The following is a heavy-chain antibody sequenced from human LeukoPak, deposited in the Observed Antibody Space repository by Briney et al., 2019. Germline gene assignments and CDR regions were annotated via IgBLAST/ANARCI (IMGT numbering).Heavy chain of an antibody. CDR3: ARVYYSSSYDYWYFNL. D-gene: IGHD6-13*01. CDR2: IYYSGNT. J-gene: IGHJ2*01. Sequence: SETLSLTCTVSGGSIRSYYWSWIRQPPGKGLEWIGYIYYSGNTNYNPSLKSQLTISIDTSKNQFSLKLSSVTAADTAVYYCARVYYSSSYDYWYFNLWGRGTLVTVSS. CDR1: GGSIRSYY. V-gene: IGHV4-59*01.